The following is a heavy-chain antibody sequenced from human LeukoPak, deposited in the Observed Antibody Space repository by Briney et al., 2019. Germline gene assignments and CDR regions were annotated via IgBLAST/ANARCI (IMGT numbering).Heavy chain of an antibody. V-gene: IGHV3-30*04. CDR3: ARDYGYSGSGSYPDY. J-gene: IGHJ4*02. D-gene: IGHD3-10*01. CDR2: ISYDGFDK. Sequence: PGGSLRLSCAASGFTFSQFAMHWVRQAPGKGLEWLAVISYDGFDKYYADSVKGRFSVSRDNSKNTLYLQVDSLRAEDTTVYYCARDYGYSGSGSYPDYWGQGTLVTVSS. CDR1: GFTFSQFA.